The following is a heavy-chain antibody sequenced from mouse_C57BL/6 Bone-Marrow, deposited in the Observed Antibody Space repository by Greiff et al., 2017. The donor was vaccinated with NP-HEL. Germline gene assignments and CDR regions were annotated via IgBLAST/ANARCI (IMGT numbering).Heavy chain of an antibody. CDR1: GFTFSDAW. D-gene: IGHD2-1*01. CDR2: IRNKANNHAT. CDR3: TRGYGNYDDAMDY. J-gene: IGHJ4*01. V-gene: IGHV6-6*01. Sequence: EVNVVESGGGLVQPGGSMKLSCAASGFTFSDAWMDWVRQSPEKGLEWVAEIRNKANNHATYYAESVKGRFTISRDDSKSSVYLQMNSLRAEDTGIYYCTRGYGNYDDAMDYWGQGTSVTVSS.